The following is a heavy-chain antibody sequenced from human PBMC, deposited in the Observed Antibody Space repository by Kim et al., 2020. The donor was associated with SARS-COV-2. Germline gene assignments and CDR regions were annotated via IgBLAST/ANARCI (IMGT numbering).Heavy chain of an antibody. Sequence: SQTLSLTCAISGDSVSSNSAAWNWIRQSPSRGLEWLGRTYYRSKWYNDYAVSVKSRITINPDTSKNQFSLQLNSLTPEDTAVYYCAREILRGFWSGKRPFDLWDPGTMVAVSS. CDR1: GDSVSSNSAA. D-gene: IGHD3-3*01. J-gene: IGHJ3*01. CDR3: AREILRGFWSGKRPFDL. CDR2: TYYRSKWYN. V-gene: IGHV6-1*01.